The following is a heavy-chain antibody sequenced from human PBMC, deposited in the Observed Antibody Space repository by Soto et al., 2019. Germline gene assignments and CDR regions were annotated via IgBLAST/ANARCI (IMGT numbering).Heavy chain of an antibody. J-gene: IGHJ4*02. Sequence: GASVKVSCKASGGTFSSYAISWVRQAPGQGLEWMGGIIPIFGTANYAQKFQGRVTITADESTSTAYMELSSLRSEDTAVYYCARAAPSGSYLAGQDYWGQGTLVTVSS. CDR2: IIPIFGTA. D-gene: IGHD1-26*01. V-gene: IGHV1-69*13. CDR1: GGTFSSYA. CDR3: ARAAPSGSYLAGQDY.